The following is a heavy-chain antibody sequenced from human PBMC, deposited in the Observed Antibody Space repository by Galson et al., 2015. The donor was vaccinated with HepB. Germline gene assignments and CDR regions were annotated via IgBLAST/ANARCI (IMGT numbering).Heavy chain of an antibody. CDR3: VKGWFGRGEGGFDI. CDR1: GFTFSSYA. J-gene: IGHJ3*02. D-gene: IGHD3-10*01. V-gene: IGHV3-64D*06. CDR2: ISSNGGST. Sequence: SLRLSCAASGFTFSSYAMHWVRQAPGKGLEYVSAISSNGGSTYYADSVKGRFTISRDNSKNTLYLQMSSLRAEDTAVYYCVKGWFGRGEGGFDIWGQGTMVTVSS.